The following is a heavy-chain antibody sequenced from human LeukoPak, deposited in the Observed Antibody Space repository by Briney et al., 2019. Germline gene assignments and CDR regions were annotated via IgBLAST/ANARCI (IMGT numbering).Heavy chain of an antibody. CDR2: IIPIFGTA. Sequence: ASVKVCCKAYGGTFSSYAINWVRQAPGQGLEWMGRIIPIFGTANYAQKFQGRVTITTDESTSTAYMELSSLRSEDTAVYYCARDRGTKPPGPPFDYWGQGTLVTVSS. CDR1: GGTFSSYA. CDR3: ARDRGTKPPGPPFDY. V-gene: IGHV1-69*05. J-gene: IGHJ4*02. D-gene: IGHD1-1*01.